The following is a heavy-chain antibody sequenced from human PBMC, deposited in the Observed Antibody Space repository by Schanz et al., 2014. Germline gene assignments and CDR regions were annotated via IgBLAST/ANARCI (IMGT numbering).Heavy chain of an antibody. CDR1: GFTVSSNY. CDR3: ARDEGRDGYNLAFDV. V-gene: IGHV3-66*01. J-gene: IGHJ3*01. Sequence: EVQLVESGGGLVKPGESLRLSCAASGFTVSSNYMSWVRQAPGKGLEWVSVIYGGGITYYADSVKGRFTISRDSSRNTLYLQMNSLRAEDTAVYYCARDEGRDGYNLAFDVWGQGTLVTVSS. CDR2: IYGGGIT. D-gene: IGHD5-12*01.